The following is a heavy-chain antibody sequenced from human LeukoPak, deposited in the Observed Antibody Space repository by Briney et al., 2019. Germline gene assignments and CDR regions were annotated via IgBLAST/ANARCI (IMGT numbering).Heavy chain of an antibody. CDR1: GGTFSSYA. CDR2: IIPILGIA. Sequence: SVKVSCKASGGTFSSYAISWVRQAPGQGLEWMGRIIPILGIANYAQKFQGRVTITADKSTSTAYMELSSLRAEDTAVYYCARFWPGTTVTTEGDYWGQGTLVTVSS. J-gene: IGHJ4*02. D-gene: IGHD4-17*01. CDR3: ARFWPGTTVTTEGDY. V-gene: IGHV1-69*04.